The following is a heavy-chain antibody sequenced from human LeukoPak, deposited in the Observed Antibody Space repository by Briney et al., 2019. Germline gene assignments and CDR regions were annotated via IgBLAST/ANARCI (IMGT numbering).Heavy chain of an antibody. D-gene: IGHD1-26*01. V-gene: IGHV1-18*04. CDR2: ISVYNADT. CDR3: ARDGGSYSDWFDP. J-gene: IGHJ5*02. CDR1: GYTFTGYY. Sequence: ASVKVSCTASGYTFTGYYMHWVRQAPGQGLEWMGWISVYNADTKYAQKLQGRVTMTRDTSTSTAYMELRSLRSDDTAVYYCARDGGSYSDWFDPWGQGTLVIVSS.